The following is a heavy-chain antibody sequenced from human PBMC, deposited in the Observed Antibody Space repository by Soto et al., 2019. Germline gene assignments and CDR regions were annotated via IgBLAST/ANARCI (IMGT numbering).Heavy chain of an antibody. CDR1: GFTFSSYA. J-gene: IGHJ4*02. D-gene: IGHD6-13*01. CDR2: ISGSGGST. Sequence: GGSLRLSCAASGFTFSSYAMSWVRQAPGKGLEWVSAISGSGGSTYYADSVKGRFTISRDNSKNTLYLQMNSLRAEDTAVYYCAKGIAAAGIGRVSGLWDYWGQGTLVTVSS. V-gene: IGHV3-23*01. CDR3: AKGIAAAGIGRVSGLWDY.